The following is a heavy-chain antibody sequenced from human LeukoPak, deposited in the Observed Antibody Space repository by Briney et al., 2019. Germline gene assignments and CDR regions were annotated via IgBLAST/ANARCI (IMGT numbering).Heavy chain of an antibody. CDR2: IYTSGST. J-gene: IGHJ5*02. CDR1: GGSISSGSYY. D-gene: IGHD6-13*01. CDR3: AREKKGIAAAGTLNWLDP. Sequence: SETLSLTCTVSGGSISSGSYYWSWIRQPAGKGLEWIGRIYTSGSTNYNPSLKSRVTISVDTSKNQFSLKLSSVTAADTAVYYCAREKKGIAAAGTLNWLDPWGQGTLVTVSP. V-gene: IGHV4-61*02.